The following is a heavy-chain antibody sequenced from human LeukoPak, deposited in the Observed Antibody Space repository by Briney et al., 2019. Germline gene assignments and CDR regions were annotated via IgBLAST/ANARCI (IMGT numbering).Heavy chain of an antibody. CDR1: GGSFSGYY. Sequence: SETLSLTCAVYGGSFSGYYWSWIRQPPGKGLEWIGEINHSGSTNYNPSLKSRVTISVDTSKNQFSLKLSSVTAADTAVYYCARAKYYYASGSYSYYYYGMGVWGQGTTVTVSS. J-gene: IGHJ6*02. CDR2: INHSGST. D-gene: IGHD3-10*01. V-gene: IGHV4-34*01. CDR3: ARAKYYYASGSYSYYYYGMGV.